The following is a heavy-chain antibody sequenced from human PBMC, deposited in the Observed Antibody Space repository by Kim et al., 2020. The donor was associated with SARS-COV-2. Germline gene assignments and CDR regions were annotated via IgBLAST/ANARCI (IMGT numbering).Heavy chain of an antibody. CDR3: ARLAVAGTRYFDY. Sequence: SVKVSCKASGGTFSSYAITWVRQAPGQGLEWMGGIIPIFGTANYAQKFQGRVTITADESTSTAYMELSSLRSEDTAVYYCARLAVAGTRYFDYWGQGTLVTVSS. D-gene: IGHD6-19*01. V-gene: IGHV1-69*13. CDR2: IIPIFGTA. CDR1: GGTFSSYA. J-gene: IGHJ4*02.